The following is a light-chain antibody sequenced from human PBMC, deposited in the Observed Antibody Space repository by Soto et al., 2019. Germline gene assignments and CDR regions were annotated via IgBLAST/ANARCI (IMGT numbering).Light chain of an antibody. Sequence: VLTQPASMSGSPGQSITISCTGTSSDIGRYNFVSWYQHHPGKAPKLIIYEATKRPSGVSYRFSGSKSGNTASLTISGLQAEDEADYYCTSYTITSPYVFGTGTKVTVL. CDR2: EAT. CDR3: TSYTITSPYV. CDR1: SSDIGRYNF. J-gene: IGLJ1*01. V-gene: IGLV2-14*01.